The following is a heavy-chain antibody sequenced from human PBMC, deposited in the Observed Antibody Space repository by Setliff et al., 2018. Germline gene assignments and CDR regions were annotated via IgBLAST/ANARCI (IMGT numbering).Heavy chain of an antibody. Sequence: GASVKVSCKASGYTFTSYGISWVRQAPGQGLEWMGWISPYSGESNYAQKFQDRLTVTANTSTKTTYMELRSLTSDDTAVYFCTRSRGPRVVLAADFDFWGQGTLVTVSS. V-gene: IGHV1-18*01. D-gene: IGHD3-16*01. CDR2: ISPYSGES. CDR1: GYTFTSYG. CDR3: TRSRGPRVVLAADFDF. J-gene: IGHJ4*02.